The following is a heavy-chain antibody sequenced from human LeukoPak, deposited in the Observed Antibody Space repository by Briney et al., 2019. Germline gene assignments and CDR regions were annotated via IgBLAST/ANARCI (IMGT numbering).Heavy chain of an antibody. V-gene: IGHV5-51*01. J-gene: IGHJ4*02. Sequence: GESLKISCKGSGYRFTSYWIGWVRQMPGKGLEWMGIIYPGDSDTRYSPSFQGQVTISADKSINTAYLQWSSLKASDTAMYYCARQDGATVTSFVYYFDYWGQGTLVTVSS. CDR3: ARQDGATVTSFVYYFDY. CDR2: IYPGDSDT. CDR1: GYRFTSYW. D-gene: IGHD5-24*01.